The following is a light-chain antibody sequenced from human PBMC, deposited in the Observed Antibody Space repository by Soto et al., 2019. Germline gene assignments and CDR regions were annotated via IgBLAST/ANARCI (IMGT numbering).Light chain of an antibody. CDR3: ASWDDSLNGVV. CDR1: NSNIGSNT. V-gene: IGLV1-44*01. Sequence: QSVLTQPPSASGTPGQRVTISCSGSNSNIGSNTVNWYQQLPGTAPKLRIYSNNQRPSGVPGRFSDSKSGTSASLAIRGLQSEDEADYYCASWDDSLNGVVFGGGTKLTVL. J-gene: IGLJ2*01. CDR2: SNN.